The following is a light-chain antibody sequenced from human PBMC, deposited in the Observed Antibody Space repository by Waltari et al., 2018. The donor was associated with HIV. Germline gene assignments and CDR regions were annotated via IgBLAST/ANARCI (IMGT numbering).Light chain of an antibody. CDR3: QSAHNSHTI. CDR2: QDV. Sequence: SYDLTQAPSVSVTPGQTAKIPCSGDALSRHFVSWYRQKPGPAPMMFIFQDVQRPAGIPARFSASTSGTIATLTISEVQAEDEADYYCQSAHNSHTIFGGGTKLTVL. J-gene: IGLJ2*01. V-gene: IGLV3-25*03. CDR1: ALSRHF.